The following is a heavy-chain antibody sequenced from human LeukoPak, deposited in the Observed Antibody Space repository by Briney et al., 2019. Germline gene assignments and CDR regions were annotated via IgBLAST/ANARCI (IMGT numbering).Heavy chain of an antibody. CDR1: GDSITNYY. J-gene: IGHJ4*02. Sequence: SETLSLTCTISGDSITNYYWSWIRQPPGKGLEWIGYIHYSGGTNYNPSLKSRVTISVDTSKNQFSLKLSSVTAADTAVYYCARGGGPYYFDYWGQGTLVTVSS. V-gene: IGHV4-59*01. CDR3: ARGGGPYYFDY. CDR2: IHYSGGT. D-gene: IGHD3-16*01.